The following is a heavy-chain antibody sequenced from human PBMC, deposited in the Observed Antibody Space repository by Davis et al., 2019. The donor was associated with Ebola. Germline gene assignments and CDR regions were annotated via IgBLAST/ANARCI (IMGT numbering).Heavy chain of an antibody. CDR1: GGSISSSNW. V-gene: IGHV4-4*02. Sequence: SETLSLTCAVSGGSISSSNWWSWVRQPPGKGLEWIGEIYHSGSTNYNPSLKSRVTTSVDKSKNQFSLKLSSVTAADTAVYYCGQRYYYYYGMDVWGQGTTVTVSS. D-gene: IGHD5-24*01. CDR3: GQRYYYYYGMDV. J-gene: IGHJ6*02. CDR2: IYHSGST.